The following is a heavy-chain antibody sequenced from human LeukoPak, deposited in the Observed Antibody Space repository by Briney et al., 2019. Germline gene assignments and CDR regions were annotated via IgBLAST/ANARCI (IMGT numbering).Heavy chain of an antibody. V-gene: IGHV3-30*03. Sequence: GGSLRLSCAASGFTFSSYGMHWVRQAPGKGLEWVAIISYDGSNKYYADSVKGRFTISRDNSKNTLYLQMNSLRAEDTAVYYCARVRSGWYYKLDYWGQGTLVTVSS. CDR3: ARVRSGWYYKLDY. CDR2: ISYDGSNK. CDR1: GFTFSSYG. J-gene: IGHJ4*02. D-gene: IGHD6-19*01.